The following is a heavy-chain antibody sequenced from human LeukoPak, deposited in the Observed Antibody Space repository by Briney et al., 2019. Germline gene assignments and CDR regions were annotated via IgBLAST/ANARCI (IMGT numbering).Heavy chain of an antibody. CDR1: GGSISSYY. D-gene: IGHD5-18*01. CDR3: ARLVDTTMVFDY. J-gene: IGHJ4*02. Sequence: SETLSLTCTVSGGSISSYYWSWIRQPPGKGLEWIGYIYYSGSTNYNPSLKSRVTISVDTSKNQSSLKLSSVTAADTAVYYCARLVDTTMVFDYWGQGTLVTVSS. V-gene: IGHV4-59*08. CDR2: IYYSGST.